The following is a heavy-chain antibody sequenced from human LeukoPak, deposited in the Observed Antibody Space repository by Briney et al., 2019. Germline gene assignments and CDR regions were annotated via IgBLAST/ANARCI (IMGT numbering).Heavy chain of an antibody. D-gene: IGHD2-21*02. J-gene: IGHJ6*03. Sequence: GGSLRLSCAVSGFTVSTNHMSWVRQAPGRGLEWLSVIYNDGNASYTDSVKGRFTISRDNSKNTVFLQMNSLRVEDTAVYYCARDREVVTAKAQMDVWGKGTTVTVSS. CDR2: IYNDGNA. CDR1: GFTVSTNH. V-gene: IGHV3-53*01. CDR3: ARDREVVTAKAQMDV.